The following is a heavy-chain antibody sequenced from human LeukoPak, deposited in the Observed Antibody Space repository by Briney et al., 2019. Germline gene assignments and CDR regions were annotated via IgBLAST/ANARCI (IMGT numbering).Heavy chain of an antibody. D-gene: IGHD2-2*02. J-gene: IGHJ4*02. CDR1: GYSFTSYY. CDR3: ARDDCSSTSCYTHFDY. Sequence: ASVKVSCKASGYSFTSYYMHWVRQAPGQGLEWMGIINPSGGSTSYAQKFQGRVTMTRDTSTSTVYMELSSLRSEDTAVYYCARDDCSSTSCYTHFDYWGQGTLVTVSS. V-gene: IGHV1-46*01. CDR2: INPSGGST.